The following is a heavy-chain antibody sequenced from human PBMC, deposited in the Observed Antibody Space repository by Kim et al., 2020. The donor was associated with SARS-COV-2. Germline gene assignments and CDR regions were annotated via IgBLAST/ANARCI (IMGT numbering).Heavy chain of an antibody. D-gene: IGHD3-10*01. CDR3: ARAQVGVRITMVRGSLRRYYFDY. CDR2: ISSSSSTI. J-gene: IGHJ4*02. Sequence: GGSLRLSCAASGFTFSSYSMNWVRQAPGKGLEWVSYISSSSSTIYYADSVKGRFTISRDNAKNSLYLQMNSLRDEDTAVYYCARAQVGVRITMVRGSLRRYYFDYWGQGTLVTVSS. V-gene: IGHV3-48*02. CDR1: GFTFSSYS.